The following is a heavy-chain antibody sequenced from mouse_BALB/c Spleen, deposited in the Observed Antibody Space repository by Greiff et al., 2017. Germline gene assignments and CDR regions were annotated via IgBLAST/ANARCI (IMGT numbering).Heavy chain of an antibody. V-gene: IGHV1-69*02. D-gene: IGHD4-1*01. J-gene: IGHJ4*01. CDR1: GYTFTSYW. Sequence: QVQLQQPGAELVKPGAPVKLSCKASGYTFTSYWMNWVKQRPGRGLEWIGRIDPSDSETHYNQKFKDKATLTVDKSSSTAYIQLSSLTSEDSAVYYCAALGPYAMDYWGQGTSVTVSS. CDR3: AALGPYAMDY. CDR2: IDPSDSET.